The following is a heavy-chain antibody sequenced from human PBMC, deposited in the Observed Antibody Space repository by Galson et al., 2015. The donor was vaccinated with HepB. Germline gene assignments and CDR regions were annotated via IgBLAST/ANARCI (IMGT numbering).Heavy chain of an antibody. CDR3: ARFVVGDPLGYYGMDV. V-gene: IGHV1-46*01. J-gene: IGHJ6*02. CDR2: INPSGGST. CDR1: GYTFTNYY. D-gene: IGHD1-26*01. Sequence: SVKVSCKASGYTFTNYYMHWVRQAPGQGLEWMGIINPSGGSTSYAQKFQGRFTMNRDTSTSTVYMDMSSLRSEDTAKYYCARFVVGDPLGYYGMDVWGQEITVTVS.